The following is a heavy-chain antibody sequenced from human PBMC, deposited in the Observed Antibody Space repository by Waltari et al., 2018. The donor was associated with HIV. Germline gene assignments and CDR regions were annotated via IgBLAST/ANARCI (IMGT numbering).Heavy chain of an antibody. D-gene: IGHD3-10*01. CDR2: IYPDDSDT. J-gene: IGHJ4*02. V-gene: IGHV5-51*01. CDR3: VTSAYGANSWIDY. Sequence: DVQLVQSGAAIKKPGESLKISCKGSGYSFTTNWIGWVRQMPGKGLDWMAIIYPDDSDTRYNPSFRGQVTISVDRSISTAHLSWRRLKTSDTGIYYCVTSAYGANSWIDYWGQGTPVTVSS. CDR1: GYSFTTNW.